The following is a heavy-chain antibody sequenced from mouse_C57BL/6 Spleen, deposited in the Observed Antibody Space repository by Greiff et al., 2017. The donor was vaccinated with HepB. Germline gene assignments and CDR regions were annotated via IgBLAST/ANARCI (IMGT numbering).Heavy chain of an antibody. CDR1: GYTFTSYW. CDR2: IDPSDSYT. CDR3: ARTGGLRRGFDC. D-gene: IGHD2-2*01. Sequence: QVQLQQPGAELVMPGASVKLSCKASGYTFTSYWMHWVKQRPGQGLEWIGEIDPSDSYTNYNQKFKGKSTLTVDKSSSTAYMQLSSLTSEDSAVYYCARTGGLRRGFDCWGQGTTLTVSS. V-gene: IGHV1-69*01. J-gene: IGHJ2*01.